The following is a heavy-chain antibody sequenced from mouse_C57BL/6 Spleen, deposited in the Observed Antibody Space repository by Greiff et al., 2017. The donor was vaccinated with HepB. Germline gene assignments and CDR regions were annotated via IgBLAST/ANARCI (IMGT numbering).Heavy chain of an antibody. Sequence: EVQRVESGGGLVKPGGSLKLSCAASGFTFSSYAMSWVRQTPEKRLEWVATISDGGSYTYYPDNVKGRFTISRDNAKNNLYLQMSHLKSEDTAMYYCARDGYYGSRSYAMDYWGQGTSVTVAS. J-gene: IGHJ4*01. V-gene: IGHV5-4*01. CDR2: ISDGGSYT. CDR1: GFTFSSYA. CDR3: ARDGYYGSRSYAMDY. D-gene: IGHD1-1*01.